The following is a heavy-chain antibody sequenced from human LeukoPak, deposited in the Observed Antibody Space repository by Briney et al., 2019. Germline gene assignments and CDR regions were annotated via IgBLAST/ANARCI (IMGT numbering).Heavy chain of an antibody. CDR3: ARRSEFGVLYYMDV. Sequence: GGSLRLSCAASGFTFSTYSMNWVRQAPGKGLEWVSYISGSSGSIYYADSVKGRFTISRDNAKNSLYLQMNSLRAEDTAVYYCARRSEFGVLYYMDVWGKGTTVTVSS. CDR2: ISGSSGSI. J-gene: IGHJ6*03. V-gene: IGHV3-48*01. D-gene: IGHD3-16*01. CDR1: GFTFSTYS.